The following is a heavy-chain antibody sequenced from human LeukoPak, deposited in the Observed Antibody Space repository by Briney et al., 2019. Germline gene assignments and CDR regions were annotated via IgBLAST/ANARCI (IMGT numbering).Heavy chain of an antibody. CDR1: GFTFSSYS. Sequence: GGSLRLSCAASGFTFSSYSMNWVRQAPGKGLEWVSYISSSSSTIYYADSVKGRFTISRDNAKNSLYLQMNSLRAEDTAVYYCASSPGYSSSWPRWGQGTLVTVSS. CDR3: ASSPGYSSSWPR. V-gene: IGHV3-48*01. CDR2: ISSSSSTI. J-gene: IGHJ4*02. D-gene: IGHD6-13*01.